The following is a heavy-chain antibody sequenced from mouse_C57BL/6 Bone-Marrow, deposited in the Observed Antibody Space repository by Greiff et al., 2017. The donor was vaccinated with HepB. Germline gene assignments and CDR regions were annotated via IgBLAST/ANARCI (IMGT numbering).Heavy chain of an antibody. CDR3: ARRGYDYAPHWYFDV. D-gene: IGHD2-4*01. CDR1: GYTFTTYP. Sequence: QVHVKQSGAELVKPGASVKMSCKASGYTFTTYPIEWMKQNHGKSLEWIGNFHPYNDDTKYNEKFKGKATLTVEKSSSTVYLELSRLTSDDSAVYYCARRGYDYAPHWYFDVWGTGTTVTVSS. V-gene: IGHV1-47*01. CDR2: FHPYNDDT. J-gene: IGHJ1*03.